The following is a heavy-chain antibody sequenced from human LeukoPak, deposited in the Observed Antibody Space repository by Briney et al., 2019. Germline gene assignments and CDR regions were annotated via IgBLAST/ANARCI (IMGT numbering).Heavy chain of an antibody. CDR1: GGSFSGYC. D-gene: IGHD6-13*01. V-gene: IGHV4-34*01. J-gene: IGHJ4*02. Sequence: SETLSLTCAVYGGSFSGYCWSWIRQPPGKGLEWIGEINHSGSTNYNPSLKSRVTISVDTSKNQFSLKLSSVTAADTAVYYCARTPIAAAGTVDYWGQGTLVTVSS. CDR2: INHSGST. CDR3: ARTPIAAAGTVDY.